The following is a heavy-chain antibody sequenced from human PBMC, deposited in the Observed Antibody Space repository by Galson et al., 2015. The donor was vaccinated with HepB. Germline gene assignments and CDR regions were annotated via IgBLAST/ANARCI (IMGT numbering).Heavy chain of an antibody. V-gene: IGHV5-10-1*01. CDR2: IDPSDSYT. CDR3: ARQNGDSSYYYYGMDV. CDR1: GYSFTSYW. Sequence: QSGAEVKKPGESLRISCKGSGYSFTSYWISWVRQMPGKGLEWMGRIDPSDSYTNYSPSFQGHVTISADKSISTAYLQWSSLKASDTAMYYCARQNGDSSYYYYGMDVWGQGTTITVSS. D-gene: IGHD4-17*01. J-gene: IGHJ6*02.